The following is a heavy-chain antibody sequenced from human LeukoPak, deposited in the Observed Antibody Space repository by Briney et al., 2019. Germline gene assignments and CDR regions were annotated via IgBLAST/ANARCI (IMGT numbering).Heavy chain of an antibody. CDR1: GGSISSYY. Sequence: SETLSLTCTVSGGSISSYYWSWIRQPPGKGLEWIGSIYYSGSTYYNPSLKSRVTISVDTSKNQFSLKLSSVTAADTAVYYCARLYSSGYGYYYYGMDVWGQGTTVTVSS. V-gene: IGHV4-59*12. D-gene: IGHD3-22*01. CDR3: ARLYSSGYGYYYYGMDV. CDR2: IYYSGST. J-gene: IGHJ6*02.